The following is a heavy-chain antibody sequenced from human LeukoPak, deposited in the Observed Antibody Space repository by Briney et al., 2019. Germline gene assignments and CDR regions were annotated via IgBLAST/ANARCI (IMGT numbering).Heavy chain of an antibody. Sequence: GGSLRLSCAASGFTFDDYAMHWVRQAPGKGLEWVSGISWNSGSIGYADSVKGRFTISRDNAKNSLYLQMNSLRAEDTALYYCAKDPSPVGGNFDYWGQGTLVTVSS. CDR3: AKDPSPVGGNFDY. V-gene: IGHV3-9*01. J-gene: IGHJ4*02. D-gene: IGHD3-3*01. CDR1: GFTFDDYA. CDR2: ISWNSGSI.